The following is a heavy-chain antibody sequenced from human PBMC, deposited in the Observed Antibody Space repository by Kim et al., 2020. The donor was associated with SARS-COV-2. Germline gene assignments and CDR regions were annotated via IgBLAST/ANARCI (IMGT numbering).Heavy chain of an antibody. V-gene: IGHV3-23*01. D-gene: IGHD5-18*01. CDR3: AKDRGIHLWPGFYYGMDV. J-gene: IGHJ6*02. CDR1: GFTFNSYV. Sequence: GGSLRLSCAASGFTFNSYVMNWVRQAPGKGLEWVSAISGSGGGKYYADSVKGRFTISRDNAKNSLYLQMNSLRAEDTAVYYCAKDRGIHLWPGFYYGMDVWGAETPVTVSS. CDR2: ISGSGGGK.